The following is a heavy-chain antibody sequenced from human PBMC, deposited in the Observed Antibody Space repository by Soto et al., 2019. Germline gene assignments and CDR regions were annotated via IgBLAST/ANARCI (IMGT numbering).Heavy chain of an antibody. J-gene: IGHJ5*02. Sequence: TLSLTCAVSGGSISSGGYSWSWIRQPPGKGLEWIGYIYHSGSTYYNPSLKSRVTISVERSKNQFSLKLSSVTAADTAVYYCARDDIVASGWFDPWGQGTLVTGSS. D-gene: IGHD2-15*01. CDR1: GGSISSGGYS. V-gene: IGHV4-30-2*01. CDR3: ARDDIVASGWFDP. CDR2: IYHSGST.